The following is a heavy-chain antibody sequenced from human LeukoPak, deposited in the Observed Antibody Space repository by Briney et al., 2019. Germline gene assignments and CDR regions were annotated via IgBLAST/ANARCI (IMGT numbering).Heavy chain of an antibody. CDR2: IKSKTDGGTT. CDR1: GFTFSNAW. V-gene: IGHV3-15*01. CDR3: TTVGYGDYYYYMDV. Sequence: GGSLRLSCAASGFTFSNAWMSWVRQAPGMGLEWVGRIKSKTDGGTTDYAARVKGRFTISRDDSKNTLYLQMNSLKTEDTAVYYCTTVGYGDYYYYMDVWGKGTTVTVSS. D-gene: IGHD4-17*01. J-gene: IGHJ6*03.